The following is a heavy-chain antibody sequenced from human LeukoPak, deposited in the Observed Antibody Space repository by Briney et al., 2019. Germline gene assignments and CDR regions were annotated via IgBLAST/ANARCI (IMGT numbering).Heavy chain of an antibody. CDR1: GFTFSSYG. Sequence: SGGSLRLSCAASGFTFSSYGMHWDRQAPGKGLEWVAVIWYDGSNKYYADSVKGRFTISRDNSKNTLYLQMNSLRAEDTAVYYCARDWYSSLRGLDYWGQGTLVTVSS. CDR2: IWYDGSNK. D-gene: IGHD6-13*01. V-gene: IGHV3-33*01. CDR3: ARDWYSSLRGLDY. J-gene: IGHJ4*02.